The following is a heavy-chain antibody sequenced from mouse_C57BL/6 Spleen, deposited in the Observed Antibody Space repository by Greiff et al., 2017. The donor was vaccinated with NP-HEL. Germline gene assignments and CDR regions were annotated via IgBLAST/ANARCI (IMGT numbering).Heavy chain of an antibody. Sequence: QVQLQQSGAELVRPGTSVKVSCKASGYAFTNYLIEWVKQRPGQGLEWIGVINPGSGGTNYNEKFKGKATLTADKSSSTAYMQLSSLTSEDSAVYFCAREGYGTWFAYWGQGTLVTVSA. CDR1: GYAFTNYL. CDR2: INPGSGGT. D-gene: IGHD1-1*02. J-gene: IGHJ3*01. V-gene: IGHV1-54*01. CDR3: AREGYGTWFAY.